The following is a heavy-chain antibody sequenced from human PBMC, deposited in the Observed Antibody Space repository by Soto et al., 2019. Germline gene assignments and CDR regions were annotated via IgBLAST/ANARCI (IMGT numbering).Heavy chain of an antibody. Sequence: SETLSLTCAVYGGSFSGYYWSWIRQPPGKGLEWIGEINHSGSTNYNPSLKSRVTISVDTSKSQFSLKLSSVTAADTAVYYCARGPSRSYAFDIWGQGTMVTVSS. CDR2: INHSGST. CDR1: GGSFSGYY. CDR3: ARGPSRSYAFDI. J-gene: IGHJ3*02. D-gene: IGHD3-16*02. V-gene: IGHV4-34*01.